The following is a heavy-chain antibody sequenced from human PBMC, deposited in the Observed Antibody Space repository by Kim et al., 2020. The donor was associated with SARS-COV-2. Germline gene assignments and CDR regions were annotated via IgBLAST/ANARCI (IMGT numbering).Heavy chain of an antibody. CDR3: VRENAPQAAVGNWFDP. V-gene: IGHV3-74*01. Sequence: GGSLRLSCAASGFDFRGYWMHWARQPLGKGLEWVSRINHDGSSTIYADSVKGRFTISRDNAKKTLSLHMNNLRAEDTAVYYCVRENAPQAAVGNWFDPWGQGTLVIVSS. CDR1: GFDFRGYW. CDR2: INHDGSST. J-gene: IGHJ5*02. D-gene: IGHD6-25*01.